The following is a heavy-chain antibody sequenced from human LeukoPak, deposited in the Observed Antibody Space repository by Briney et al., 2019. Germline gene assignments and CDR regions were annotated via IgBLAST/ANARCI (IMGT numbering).Heavy chain of an antibody. CDR1: GGSISSGSYY. V-gene: IGHV4-61*02. D-gene: IGHD4-17*01. CDR3: ARDPDGDYAYFDY. Sequence: SETLSLTCTVSGGSISSGSYYWSWIRQPAGKGLEWIGRIYTSGSTNYNPSLKSRVTISVDTSENQFSLKLSSVTAADTAVYYCARDPDGDYAYFDYWGQGTLVTVSS. J-gene: IGHJ4*02. CDR2: IYTSGST.